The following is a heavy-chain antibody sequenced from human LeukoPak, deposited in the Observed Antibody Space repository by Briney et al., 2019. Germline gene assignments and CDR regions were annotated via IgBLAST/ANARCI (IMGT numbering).Heavy chain of an antibody. CDR1: GGSISSSSYY. D-gene: IGHD2-2*02. Sequence: SETLSLTCTVSGGSISSSSYYWGWIRQPPGKGLEWIGEINHSGSTNYNPSLKSRVTISVDTSKNQFSLKLSSVTAADTAVYYCARPHVPAAINPRAFDIWGQGTMVTVSS. V-gene: IGHV4-39*07. CDR2: INHSGST. J-gene: IGHJ3*02. CDR3: ARPHVPAAINPRAFDI.